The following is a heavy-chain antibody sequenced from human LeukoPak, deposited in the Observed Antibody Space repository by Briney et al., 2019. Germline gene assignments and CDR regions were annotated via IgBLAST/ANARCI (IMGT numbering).Heavy chain of an antibody. CDR1: GGTFSSYA. J-gene: IGHJ6*02. CDR2: IIPIFGTA. Sequence: GASVKVFCKASGGTFSSYAISWVRQAPGQGLEWMGGIIPIFGTANYAQKFQGRVTITADESTSTAYMELSSLRSEDTAVYYCATTQMDPWLVQPPYYYYGMDVWGQGTTVTVSS. D-gene: IGHD6-19*01. CDR3: ATTQMDPWLVQPPYYYYGMDV. V-gene: IGHV1-69*01.